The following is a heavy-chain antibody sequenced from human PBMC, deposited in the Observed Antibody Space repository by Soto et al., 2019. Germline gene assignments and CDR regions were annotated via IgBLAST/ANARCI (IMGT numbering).Heavy chain of an antibody. Sequence: QVQLVQSGAEVKKPGASVKVSCKASGYTFTSYAMHWVRQAPGQRLEWMGWIDPGTGNTKYSQRFQGRVTISRDTSASTAYMDLSNLRSEDTAVYYCASFTTVRAVTAMPLWGQGTMVTVSS. CDR1: GYTFTSYA. D-gene: IGHD2-21*02. CDR2: IDPGTGNT. V-gene: IGHV1-3*01. CDR3: ASFTTVRAVTAMPL. J-gene: IGHJ3*01.